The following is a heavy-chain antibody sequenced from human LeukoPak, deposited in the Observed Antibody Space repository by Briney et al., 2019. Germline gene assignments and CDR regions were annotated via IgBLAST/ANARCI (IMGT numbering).Heavy chain of an antibody. V-gene: IGHV3-20*04. Sequence: PGGSLRLSCVAFRFNFDDFGMSWVRQAPGKGLEWVSGIDWNGGSTVYADSLKGRFTISRDNDKNSLYLQMNSLRVEDTALYYCTREQYSTSWYFDLWGRGTLVTVSS. J-gene: IGHJ2*01. CDR2: IDWNGGST. CDR1: RFNFDDFG. CDR3: TREQYSTSWYFDL. D-gene: IGHD5-18*01.